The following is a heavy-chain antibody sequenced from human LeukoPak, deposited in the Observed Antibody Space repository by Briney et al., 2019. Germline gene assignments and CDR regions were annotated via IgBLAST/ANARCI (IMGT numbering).Heavy chain of an antibody. CDR2: ISSSGGTI. CDR1: GFTFSDYY. Sequence: PGGSLRLSCVASGFTFSDYYMSWIRQAPGKGLECVSYISSSGGTIYYADSVKGRFTISSDNAKNSLYLQMNSLRAEDTAVYYCARDREPTDAFDIWGQGTMVTVSS. D-gene: IGHD1-26*01. J-gene: IGHJ3*02. V-gene: IGHV3-11*01. CDR3: ARDREPTDAFDI.